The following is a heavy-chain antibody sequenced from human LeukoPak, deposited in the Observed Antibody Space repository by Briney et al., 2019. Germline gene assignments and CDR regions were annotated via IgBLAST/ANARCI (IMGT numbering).Heavy chain of an antibody. Sequence: HPGGSLRLSCAASGFTFSSYGMSWVRQAPGKGLEWVSAISGSGGSTYYADSVKGRFTISRDNSKNTLYLQMNSLRAEDTAVYYCAKQLGGSGDPDAFDIWGQGTMVTVSS. J-gene: IGHJ3*02. V-gene: IGHV3-23*01. CDR3: AKQLGGSGDPDAFDI. CDR2: ISGSGGST. CDR1: GFTFSSYG. D-gene: IGHD3-10*01.